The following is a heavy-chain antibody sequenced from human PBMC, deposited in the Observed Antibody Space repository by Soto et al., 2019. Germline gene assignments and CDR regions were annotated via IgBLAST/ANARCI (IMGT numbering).Heavy chain of an antibody. CDR2: IYWDDDK. CDR1: GFSLNTSGVG. Sequence: QITLKESGPTLVKPTQTLTLTCTFSGFSLNTSGVGVGWIRQPPGKALEWLALIYWDDDKRYIPSLKSRLTITKDTSKNQVVLTMTSMGPVDTATDDCAYQTAEPYSYYMDVWVKGTTVTVSS. V-gene: IGHV2-5*02. D-gene: IGHD2-2*01. J-gene: IGHJ6*03. CDR3: AYQTAEPYSYYMDV.